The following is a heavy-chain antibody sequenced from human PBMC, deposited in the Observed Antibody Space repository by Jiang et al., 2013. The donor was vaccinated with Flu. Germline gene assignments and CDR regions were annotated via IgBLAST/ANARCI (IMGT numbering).Heavy chain of an antibody. CDR3: AETTRYRDYGDYRYYFDY. V-gene: IGHV3-23*01. J-gene: IGHJ4*02. CDR2: ISGSGGST. D-gene: IGHD4-17*01. Sequence: SAISGSGGSTYYADSVKGRFTISRDNSKNTLYLQMNSLRAEDTAVYYCAETTRYRDYGDYRYYFDYWGQGTLVTVSS.